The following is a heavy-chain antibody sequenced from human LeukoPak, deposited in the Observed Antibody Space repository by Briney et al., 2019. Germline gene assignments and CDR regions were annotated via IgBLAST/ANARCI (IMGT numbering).Heavy chain of an antibody. D-gene: IGHD2-21*02. CDR2: IIPIFGTA. Sequence: SVKVSCKASGGTFSSYAISWVRQAPGQGLEWMGGIIPIFGTANYARKFQGRVTITTDESTSTAYMELSSLRSEDTAVYYCASGPVVTAITLNIDWYFDLWGRGTLVTVSS. CDR3: ASGPVVTAITLNIDWYFDL. V-gene: IGHV1-69*05. J-gene: IGHJ2*01. CDR1: GGTFSSYA.